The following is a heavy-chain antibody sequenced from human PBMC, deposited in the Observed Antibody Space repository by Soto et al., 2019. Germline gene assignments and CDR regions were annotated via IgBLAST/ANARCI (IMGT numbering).Heavy chain of an antibody. Sequence: PSETLSLTCTVSGGSISSYYWSWIRQPPGKGLEWIGYIYYSGSTNYNPSLKSRVTISVDTSKNRFSLKLTSVTAADTAVYYCARDQRLDSYSSPLYLYFDSWGQGSLVTVSS. D-gene: IGHD6-19*01. CDR2: IYYSGST. V-gene: IGHV4-59*12. CDR1: GGSISSYY. CDR3: ARDQRLDSYSSPLYLYFDS. J-gene: IGHJ4*02.